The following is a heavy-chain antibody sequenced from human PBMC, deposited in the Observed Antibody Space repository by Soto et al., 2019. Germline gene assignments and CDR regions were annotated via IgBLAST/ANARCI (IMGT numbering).Heavy chain of an antibody. Sequence: HPGGSLSLSCAASGFTFSSYAMSWVRQAPGKGLEWVSAISGSGGSTYYADSVKGRFTISRDNSKNTLYLQMNSLRAEDTAVYYCAKAPYSNYVDYMDVWGKGTTVTVSS. V-gene: IGHV3-23*01. J-gene: IGHJ6*03. D-gene: IGHD4-4*01. CDR2: ISGSGGST. CDR3: AKAPYSNYVDYMDV. CDR1: GFTFSSYA.